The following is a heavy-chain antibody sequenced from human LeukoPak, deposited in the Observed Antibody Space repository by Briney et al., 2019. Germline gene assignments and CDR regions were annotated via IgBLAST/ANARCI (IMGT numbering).Heavy chain of an antibody. CDR3: TPEWEPGY. V-gene: IGHV3-15*01. Sequence: PGGSLRLSCAASGFSFSNPWMSWVRQAPGKGLEWVGRIKRKIDAGATDYAAPVKGRFTISRDDSKNTLFLQMNSLTSEDTAVYYCTPEWEPGYWGQGTPVTVSS. CDR2: IKRKIDAGAT. J-gene: IGHJ4*02. CDR1: GFSFSNPW. D-gene: IGHD1-26*01.